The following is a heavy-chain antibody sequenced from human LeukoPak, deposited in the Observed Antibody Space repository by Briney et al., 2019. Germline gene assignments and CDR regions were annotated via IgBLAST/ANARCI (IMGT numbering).Heavy chain of an antibody. D-gene: IGHD3-3*01. J-gene: IGHJ4*02. CDR2: IKQDGSEK. CDR1: GFRFIDYY. Sequence: GSLRLSCAVSGFRFIDYYMSWVRQAPGKGLGWVANIKQDGSEKYYVDSVKGRFTISKDNAKNSLYLQMNSLRAEDTAVYYCARDSKAEWLYTDWGQGTLVTVSS. V-gene: IGHV3-7*01. CDR3: ARDSKAEWLYTD.